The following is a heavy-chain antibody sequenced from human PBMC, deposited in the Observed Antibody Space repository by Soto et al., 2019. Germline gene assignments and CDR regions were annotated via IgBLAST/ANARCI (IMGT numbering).Heavy chain of an antibody. CDR3: ARGWNDFPH. Sequence: SVKVSCKASGGTFSSYAISWVRQAPGQGLECMGGIIPVFGTANYAQKFQGRVTINADESTSTVYMELSSLRSEDTAVYYCARGWNDFPHWGQGXLVTVYS. CDR1: GGTFSSYA. D-gene: IGHD1-1*01. CDR2: IIPVFGTA. J-gene: IGHJ1*01. V-gene: IGHV1-69*13.